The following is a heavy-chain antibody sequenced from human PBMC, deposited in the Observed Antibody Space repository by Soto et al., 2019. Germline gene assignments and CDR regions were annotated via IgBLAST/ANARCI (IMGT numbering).Heavy chain of an antibody. D-gene: IGHD3-16*02. Sequence: QVHLAESGGGVVQPGRSLGLSCAASGFTFSIYVMHWVRQAPGKGLEWVARISYDGNKKYYIDSVKGRSTISRDNSTNTLTLHTSILPSAASALNYSARTRVGGVIVRGYYSGMDVWSQGTAVTV. CDR2: ISYDGNKK. CDR1: GFTFSIYV. J-gene: IGHJ6*02. V-gene: IGHV3-30*03. CDR3: ARTRVGGVIVRGYYSGMDV.